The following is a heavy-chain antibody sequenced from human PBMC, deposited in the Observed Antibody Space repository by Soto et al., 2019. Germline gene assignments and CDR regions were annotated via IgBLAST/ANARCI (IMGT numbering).Heavy chain of an antibody. CDR3: ARDGYSSGWYRWFDP. Sequence: PSETLSLTCTVSVGSISSYYWSWIRQPPGKGLEWIGYIYYSGSTNYNPSLKSRVTISVDTSKNQFSLKLSSVTAADTAVYYCARDGYSSGWYRWFDPWGLGTPVTVSS. J-gene: IGHJ5*02. D-gene: IGHD6-19*01. CDR1: VGSISSYY. CDR2: IYYSGST. V-gene: IGHV4-59*01.